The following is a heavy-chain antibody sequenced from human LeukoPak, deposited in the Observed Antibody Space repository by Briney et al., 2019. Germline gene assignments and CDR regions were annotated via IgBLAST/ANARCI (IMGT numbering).Heavy chain of an antibody. CDR1: GFTFSSYS. J-gene: IGHJ4*02. Sequence: GSLRLSCAASGFTFSSYSMNWVRQAPGKGLEWVSSISSSSSYIYYADSVKGRFTISRDNAKNSLYLQMNSLRAEDTAVYFCVRLRRNNDRSGYYYYYDYWGQGTLVTVSS. CDR3: VRLRRNNDRSGYYYYYDY. D-gene: IGHD3-22*01. CDR2: ISSSSSYI. V-gene: IGHV3-21*01.